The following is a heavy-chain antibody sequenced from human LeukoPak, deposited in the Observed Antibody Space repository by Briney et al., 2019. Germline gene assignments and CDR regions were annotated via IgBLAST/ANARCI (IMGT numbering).Heavy chain of an antibody. CDR1: NGSISSRSYY. V-gene: IGHV4-39*02. CDR3: ARVAIAAAGIGAFDI. D-gene: IGHD6-13*01. CDR2: IYYSGST. Sequence: SETLSLTCTVSNGSISSRSYYWGWIRQPPGKGLEWIGNIYYSGSTNYNPSLKSRVTISVDTSKNQFSLKLSSVTAADAAVYYCARVAIAAAGIGAFDIWGQGTMVTVSS. J-gene: IGHJ3*02.